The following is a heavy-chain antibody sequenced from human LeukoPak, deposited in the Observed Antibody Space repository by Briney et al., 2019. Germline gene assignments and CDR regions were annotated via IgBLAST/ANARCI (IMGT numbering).Heavy chain of an antibody. Sequence: PGGSLRLSCAASGLTFSSYWMHWVRQAPGKGLVWVSRINSDGSSTSYADSVKGRFTISRDNAKNTLYLQMNSLRAEDTALYYCAKDIGSGSYYYFDYWGQGTLVTVSS. J-gene: IGHJ4*02. CDR3: AKDIGSGSYYYFDY. V-gene: IGHV3-74*01. CDR1: GLTFSSYW. CDR2: INSDGSST. D-gene: IGHD3-10*01.